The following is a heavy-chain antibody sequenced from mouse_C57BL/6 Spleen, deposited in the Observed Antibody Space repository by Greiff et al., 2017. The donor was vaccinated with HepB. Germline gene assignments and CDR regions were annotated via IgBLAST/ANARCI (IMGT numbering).Heavy chain of an antibody. CDR2: IDPSDSYT. CDR1: GYTFTSYW. CDR3: ARDGYD. D-gene: IGHD2-3*01. J-gene: IGHJ2*01. Sequence: VQLQQPGAELVKPGASVKLSCKASGYTFTSYWMQWVKQRPGQGLEWIGEIDPSDSYTNYNQKFKGKATLTVDTSSSPAYMQLSSLTSEDSAVYYCARDGYDWGQGTTLTVSS. V-gene: IGHV1-50*01.